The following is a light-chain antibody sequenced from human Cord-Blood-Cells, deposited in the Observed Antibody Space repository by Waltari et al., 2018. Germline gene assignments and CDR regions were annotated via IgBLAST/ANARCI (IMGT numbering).Light chain of an antibody. CDR2: DVS. V-gene: IGLV2-11*01. CDR3: CSYAGSYTYV. J-gene: IGLJ1*01. CDR1: SSDVGGYYY. Sequence: QSTLPQPRPVSGSPGPSVPISCTGTSSDVGGYYYVPWYQQHPGKAPKLMIYDVSKRPSGVPDRFSGSKSGNTASLTISGLQAEDEADYYCCSYAGSYTYVFGTGTKVTVL.